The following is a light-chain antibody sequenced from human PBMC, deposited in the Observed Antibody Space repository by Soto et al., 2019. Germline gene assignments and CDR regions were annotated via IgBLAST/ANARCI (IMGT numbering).Light chain of an antibody. CDR2: GAN. Sequence: DIQLTQYPSSLSASVGDRITITCRSSQSISRYLNWYQQRPGTAPKVLIFGANSLQSGVPSRFSGSASGTEFTLTISSLQPEDFATYYCQQSYSTPWTFGQGTKVDTK. CDR1: QSISRY. J-gene: IGKJ1*01. CDR3: QQSYSTPWT. V-gene: IGKV1-39*01.